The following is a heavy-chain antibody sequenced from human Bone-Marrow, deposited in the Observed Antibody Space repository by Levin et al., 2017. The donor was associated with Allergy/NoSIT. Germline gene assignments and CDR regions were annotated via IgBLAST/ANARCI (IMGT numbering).Heavy chain of an antibody. V-gene: IGHV4-31*11. CDR3: ARELHRFTGSSMDV. CDR1: GGSISSSGYY. J-gene: IGHJ6*02. CDR2: MYYTGSL. D-gene: IGHD6-6*01. Sequence: SETLSLTCAVSGGSISSSGYYWSWIRQLPGKGLEWIGYMYYTGSLYYNPSLQSRATISMDTSKNQFSLRLSSVTAADTAVYYCARELHRFTGSSMDVWGQGTTVTVSS.